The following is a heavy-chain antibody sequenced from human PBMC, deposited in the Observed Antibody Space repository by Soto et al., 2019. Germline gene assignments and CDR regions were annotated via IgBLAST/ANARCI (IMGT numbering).Heavy chain of an antibody. CDR3: VRDWWSTVSYY. V-gene: IGHV3-48*01. J-gene: IGHJ4*02. CDR1: GFTFSASN. D-gene: IGHD2-15*01. CDR2: ITSTREIM. Sequence: EVRLVESGGDLVQPGGSLRLSCTASGFTFSASNMNWVRQAPGKGPEWVAYITSTREIMSYADSVEGRFTVSRDNAKNSMYLQLSSLRAEDTAVYYCVRDWWSTVSYYWGQGTLVTVSS.